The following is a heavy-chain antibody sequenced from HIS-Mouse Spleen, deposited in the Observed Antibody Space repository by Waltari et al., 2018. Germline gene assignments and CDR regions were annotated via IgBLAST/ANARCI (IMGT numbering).Heavy chain of an antibody. V-gene: IGHV4-39*07. CDR3: ARDYGDNWFDP. J-gene: IGHJ5*02. CDR1: GGSISTSSYS. Sequence: QLQLQESGLGLVKPSETLSLPCTVSGGSISTSSYSWGWIRQPPVKGLEWIGSIYYSGGTYYNPSLKWRATKAVDTSKTRFSLKLSSVPATDTAVYYCARDYGDNWFDPWGQGTLVTVSS. CDR2: IYYSGGT. D-gene: IGHD4-17*01.